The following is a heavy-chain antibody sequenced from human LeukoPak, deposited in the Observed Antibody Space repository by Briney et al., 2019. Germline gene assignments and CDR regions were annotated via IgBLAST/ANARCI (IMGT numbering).Heavy chain of an antibody. J-gene: IGHJ4*02. CDR2: TGSTGVST. V-gene: IGHV3-23*01. D-gene: IGHD2-2*01. Sequence: GGSLRLSCAASGFTFSSYAMNWVRQAPGKGLEWVSGTGSTGVSTFYADSVKGRFTVSRDNSKNTLSLQMNSLRAEDTAVYYGAKDPGVVPAHYFDYWGQGTLVTVSS. CDR3: AKDPGVVPAHYFDY. CDR1: GFTFSSYA.